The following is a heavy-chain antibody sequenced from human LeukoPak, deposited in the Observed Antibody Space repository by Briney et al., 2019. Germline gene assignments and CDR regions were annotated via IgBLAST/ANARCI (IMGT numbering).Heavy chain of an antibody. J-gene: IGHJ5*02. CDR2: ISAYNGNT. V-gene: IGHV1-18*01. CDR3: ARDSVVAVAGTLDWFDP. CDR1: GYTFTSYG. Sequence: ASVKVSCKASGYTFTSYGFSWVRQAPGQGLEWMGWISAYNGNTNYAQKLQGRVTMTTDTSTSTAYMELRSLRSDDTAVYYCARDSVVAVAGTLDWFDPWGQGTLVTVSS. D-gene: IGHD6-19*01.